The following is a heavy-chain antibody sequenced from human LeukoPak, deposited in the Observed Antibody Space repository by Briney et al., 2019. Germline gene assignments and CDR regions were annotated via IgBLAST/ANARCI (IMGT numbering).Heavy chain of an antibody. CDR1: EFAFTNAW. CDR2: INTGGFTI. V-gene: IGHV3-11*04. J-gene: IGHJ5*02. D-gene: IGHD3-10*01. Sequence: PGGSLRLSCAASEFAFTNAWMSWVRQAPGKGLEWVSYINTGGFTIYYADSVKGRFTISRDNAKNSLYLQMNSLRAEDTAVYYCARGASGIGGIRFDPWGQGTLVTVSS. CDR3: ARGASGIGGIRFDP.